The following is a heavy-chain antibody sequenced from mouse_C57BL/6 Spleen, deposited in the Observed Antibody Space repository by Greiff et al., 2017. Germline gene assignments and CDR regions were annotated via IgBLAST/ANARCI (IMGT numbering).Heavy chain of an antibody. CDR2: IDPSDSYT. J-gene: IGHJ2*01. V-gene: IGHV1-69*01. Sequence: QVQLQQPGAELVMPGASVKLSCKASGYTFTSYWMHWVKQRPGQGLEWIGEIDPSDSYTNYNQKFKGKSTLTVDKSSSTAYMQLSSLTSEDSAVYYCARWRYGNFFDYWGQGTTLTVSS. CDR3: ARWRYGNFFDY. D-gene: IGHD2-1*01. CDR1: GYTFTSYW.